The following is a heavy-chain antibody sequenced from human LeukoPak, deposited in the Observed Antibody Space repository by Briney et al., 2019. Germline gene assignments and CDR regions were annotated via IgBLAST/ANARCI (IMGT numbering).Heavy chain of an antibody. CDR3: ARAVIQLDPYGGLWFGKYSWFDP. V-gene: IGHV4-4*07. J-gene: IGHJ5*02. D-gene: IGHD3-10*01. Sequence: SETLSLTCTVSGGPMFSYYWSWIRQTAGKGLEWIGRFYPGVGTDYNPSLKSRVTMSVGTSKNQFALKLSSVTAADTAVYYCARAVIQLDPYGGLWFGKYSWFDPWGQGTLVTVSS. CDR2: FYPGVGT. CDR1: GGPMFSYY.